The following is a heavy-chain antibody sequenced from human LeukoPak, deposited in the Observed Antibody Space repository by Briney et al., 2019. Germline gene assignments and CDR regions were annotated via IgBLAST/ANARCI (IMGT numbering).Heavy chain of an antibody. CDR3: AKDHIAVAGTTQQF. D-gene: IGHD6-19*01. Sequence: PGGSLRLSCAASGFTFSSYGMHWVRQAPGKGLEWVAVISYDGSNKYYADSVKGRSTISRDNSKNTLYLQMNSLRAEDTAVYYCAKDHIAVAGTTQQFWGQGTLVTVSS. CDR2: ISYDGSNK. J-gene: IGHJ4*02. CDR1: GFTFSSYG. V-gene: IGHV3-30*18.